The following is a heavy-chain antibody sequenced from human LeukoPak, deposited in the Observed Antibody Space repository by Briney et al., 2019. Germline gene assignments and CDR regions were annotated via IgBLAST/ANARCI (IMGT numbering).Heavy chain of an antibody. Sequence: SETLSLTCTVSGGSISSYYWGWIRQPPGKGLEWIGSIYHSGSTYYNPSLKSRVTISVDTSKNQFSLKLSSVTAADTAVYYCARGIGAYYYYYYMDVWGKGTTVTVSS. V-gene: IGHV4-38-2*02. CDR2: IYHSGST. CDR1: GGSISSYY. D-gene: IGHD6-25*01. J-gene: IGHJ6*03. CDR3: ARGIGAYYYYYYMDV.